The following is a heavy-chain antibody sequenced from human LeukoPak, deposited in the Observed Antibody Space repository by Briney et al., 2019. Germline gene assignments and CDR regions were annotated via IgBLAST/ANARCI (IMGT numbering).Heavy chain of an antibody. Sequence: SETLSLTCTVSGGSISSSSYYWGWVRQPPGKGLEWIGEIYYSGTTNYNPSLKSRVTISVDKSKNQFSLKLSSVTAADTAVYYCARARYDSSGYYLDYWGQGTLVTVSS. CDR2: IYYSGTT. D-gene: IGHD3-22*01. V-gene: IGHV4-39*07. CDR1: GGSISSSSYY. J-gene: IGHJ4*02. CDR3: ARARYDSSGYYLDY.